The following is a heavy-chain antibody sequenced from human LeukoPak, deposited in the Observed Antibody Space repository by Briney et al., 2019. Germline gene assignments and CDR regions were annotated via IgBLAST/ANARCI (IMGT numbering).Heavy chain of an antibody. CDR3: ATEGAARPGFDY. J-gene: IGHJ4*02. D-gene: IGHD6-6*01. CDR1: GGSISSYY. Sequence: SETLSLTCTVSGGSISSYYWSWIRQPPGKGLEWIGYIYYSGSTNYNPSLKSRVTISVDTSKNQFSLKLSSVTAADTAVYYCATEGAARPGFDYWGQGTLVTVSS. V-gene: IGHV4-59*01. CDR2: IYYSGST.